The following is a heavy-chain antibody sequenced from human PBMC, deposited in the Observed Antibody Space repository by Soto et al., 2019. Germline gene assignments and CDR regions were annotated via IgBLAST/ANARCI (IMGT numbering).Heavy chain of an antibody. CDR3: ARAGQYYDSSGYAN. CDR1: GYSFATSG. Sequence: QVKLVQSGTEVKKPGASMKVSCKASGYSFATSGISWVRQAPGQGLEWMGWISVYNGNTNYDQKLRDRVTMTTDTSTSTAYLELRRLRSDDSAVYYCARAGQYYDSSGYANWGQGTLVTVSS. V-gene: IGHV1-18*01. J-gene: IGHJ4*02. D-gene: IGHD3-22*01. CDR2: ISVYNGNT.